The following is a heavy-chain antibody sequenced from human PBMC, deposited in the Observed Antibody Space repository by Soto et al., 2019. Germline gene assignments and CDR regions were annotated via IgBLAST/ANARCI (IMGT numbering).Heavy chain of an antibody. Sequence: TLSLTCTVSGGSISSGGYYWSWIRQHPGKGLEWIGYIYYSGSTYYNPSLKSRVTISVDTSKNQFSLKLSSVTAADTAVYYCARGDYGGNSGAFDIWGQGTMVTVSS. D-gene: IGHD4-17*01. CDR2: IYYSGST. V-gene: IGHV4-31*03. CDR1: GGSISSGGYY. CDR3: ARGDYGGNSGAFDI. J-gene: IGHJ3*02.